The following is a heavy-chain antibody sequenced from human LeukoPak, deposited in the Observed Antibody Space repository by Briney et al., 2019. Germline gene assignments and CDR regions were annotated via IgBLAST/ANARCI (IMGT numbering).Heavy chain of an antibody. D-gene: IGHD4-17*01. CDR1: GFTFSSYG. CDR2: IWYDGSNK. Sequence: GGSLRLSCAASGFTFSSYGMHWVRQAPGKELEWVAVIWYDGSNKYYADSVKGRFTISRDNSKNTLYLQMNSLRAEDTAVYYCARDGDEGAFDIWGQGTMVTVSS. CDR3: ARDGDEGAFDI. J-gene: IGHJ3*02. V-gene: IGHV3-30*19.